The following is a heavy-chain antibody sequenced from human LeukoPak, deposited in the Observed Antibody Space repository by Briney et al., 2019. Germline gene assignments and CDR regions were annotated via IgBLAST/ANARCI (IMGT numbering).Heavy chain of an antibody. CDR1: GFTFSSYS. CDR2: ISSSSSYI. J-gene: IGHJ4*02. Sequence: GGSLRLSCAASGFTFSSYSMNWVRQAPGKGLEWVSSISSSSSYIYYADSVKGRFTISRDNAKNSLYLQMNSLRDEDTAVYYCARGSPNLFDYWGQGTLVTVSS. CDR3: ARGSPNLFDY. D-gene: IGHD1-14*01. V-gene: IGHV3-21*01.